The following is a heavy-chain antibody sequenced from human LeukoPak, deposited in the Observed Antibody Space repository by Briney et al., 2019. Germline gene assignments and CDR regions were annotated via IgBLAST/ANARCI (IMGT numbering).Heavy chain of an antibody. D-gene: IGHD3-3*01. V-gene: IGHV4-59*01. J-gene: IGHJ2*01. CDR1: GGSISSYY. Sequence: PSETLSLTCTVSGGSISSYYWSWIRQPPGKGLEWIGYIYYSGSTNYNPSLKSRVTISVDTSKNQFSLKLSSVTAADTAVYYCARGPYYDFWSGSNWYFDLWGRGTLVTVSS. CDR3: ARGPYYDFWSGSNWYFDL. CDR2: IYYSGST.